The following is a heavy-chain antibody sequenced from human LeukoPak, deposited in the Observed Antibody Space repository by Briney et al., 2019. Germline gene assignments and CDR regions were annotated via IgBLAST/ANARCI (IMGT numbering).Heavy chain of an antibody. CDR1: GFTFSSYS. CDR2: ISSSSSTI. J-gene: IGHJ4*02. Sequence: GGSLRLSCAASGFTFSSYSMNWVRQAPGKGLEWVSYISSSSSTIYYADSVKGRFTISRDNAKNSLYLQMNSLRAEDTAVYYCARASFEYSSSSRADYWGQGTLVTVSS. V-gene: IGHV3-48*01. CDR3: ARASFEYSSSSRADY. D-gene: IGHD6-6*01.